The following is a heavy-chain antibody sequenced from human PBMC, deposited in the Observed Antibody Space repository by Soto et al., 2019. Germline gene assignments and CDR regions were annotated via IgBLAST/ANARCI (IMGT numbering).Heavy chain of an antibody. CDR2: ISYDGSNK. CDR1: GFTFSSYG. CDR3: AEAMVGYYYDSSGYSTYYGMYV. D-gene: IGHD3-22*01. V-gene: IGHV3-30*18. Sequence: QVQLVESGGGVVQPGRSLRLSCAASGFTFSSYGMHWVRQAPGKGLEWVAVISYDGSNKYYADSVKGRFNISKDNSQNPRYMQMNNLRAEHTAVYYWAEAMVGYYYDSSGYSTYYGMYVWGQGTTVTVSS. J-gene: IGHJ6*02.